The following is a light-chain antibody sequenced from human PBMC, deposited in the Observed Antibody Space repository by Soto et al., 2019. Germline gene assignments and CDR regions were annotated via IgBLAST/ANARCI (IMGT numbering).Light chain of an antibody. CDR1: SGSVSTSYF. J-gene: IGLJ1*01. V-gene: IGLV8-61*01. CDR3: VLYMGSGTSI. Sequence: QTVVTQDPSFSVSPGVTFTLTCGLISGSVSTSYFPSWYHQTPGQAPRTLIYSTNTRSSGIPDRFSGSILGNKAALTITGAQADDESDYYCVLYMGSGTSIVGTGTKV. CDR2: STN.